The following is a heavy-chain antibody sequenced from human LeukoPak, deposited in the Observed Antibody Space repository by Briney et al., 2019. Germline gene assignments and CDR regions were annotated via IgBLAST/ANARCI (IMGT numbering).Heavy chain of an antibody. CDR3: ARVPYPATSGYYVLYNWFDP. CDR2: INHSGST. J-gene: IGHJ5*02. D-gene: IGHD3-22*01. CDR1: GGSFSGYY. Sequence: SETLSLTCAVYGGSFSGYYWSWLRPPPGKGLEWIGEINHSGSTNYNPSLKRRVNISVDTPKNQFSLKLSSVTAADTAVYYCARVPYPATSGYYVLYNWFDPWGQGTLVTVSS. V-gene: IGHV4-34*01.